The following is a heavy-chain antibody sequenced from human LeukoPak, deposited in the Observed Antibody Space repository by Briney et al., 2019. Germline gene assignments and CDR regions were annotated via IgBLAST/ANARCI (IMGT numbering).Heavy chain of an antibody. Sequence: GASVKVSCKASGYTFAGYYMHWARQAPGQGLEWMGRINPNSGGTNYAQKFQGRVTMTRDTSISTAYMELSRLRSDDTAVYYCVTSRGYYDYYYYYMDVWGKGTTVTVSS. CDR2: INPNSGGT. V-gene: IGHV1-2*06. D-gene: IGHD3-22*01. CDR3: VTSRGYYDYYYYYMDV. J-gene: IGHJ6*03. CDR1: GYTFAGYY.